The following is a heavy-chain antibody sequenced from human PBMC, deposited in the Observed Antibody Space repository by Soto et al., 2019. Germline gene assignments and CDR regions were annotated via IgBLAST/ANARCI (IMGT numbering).Heavy chain of an antibody. CDR2: FDPEDGET. CDR3: ATDLVVPAATWSSHYYYMDV. J-gene: IGHJ6*03. Sequence: ASVKVSCKVSGYTLTELSMHWVRQAPGKGLEWMGGFDPEDGETIYAQKFQGRVTMTEDTSTDTAYMELSSLRSEDTAVYYCATDLVVPAATWSSHYYYMDVWGKGTTVTVSS. CDR1: GYTLTELS. V-gene: IGHV1-24*01. D-gene: IGHD2-2*01.